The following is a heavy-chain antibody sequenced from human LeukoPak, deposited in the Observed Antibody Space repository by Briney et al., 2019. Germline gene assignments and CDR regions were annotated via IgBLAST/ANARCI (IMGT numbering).Heavy chain of an antibody. CDR3: ARVSYCSSTSCEDWYFDL. CDR2: ICTAGDP. D-gene: IGHD2-2*01. CDR1: GFTFSSYD. J-gene: IGHJ2*01. Sequence: GGSLRLSCAASGFTFSSYDMQWVRHATGKGLEWVSAICTAGDPYYPGSVKGRFTISREHAKNSLYLQMTSLRARDTAVYYCARVSYCSSTSCEDWYFDLWGRGTLVTVSS. V-gene: IGHV3-13*05.